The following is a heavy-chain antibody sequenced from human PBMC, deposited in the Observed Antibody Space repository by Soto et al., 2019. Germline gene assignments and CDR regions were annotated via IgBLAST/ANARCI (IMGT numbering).Heavy chain of an antibody. D-gene: IGHD2-21*01. V-gene: IGHV3-33*01. Sequence: QVQLVESGGGVVQPGRSLRLSCAASGFTFRSYGIHWVRQARGTGLEWVAGIWYDGTVKNYADSVKGRFSISRDNSQNTVYLQMNTLRAEDTAVYYCARADCGGQCACDFWGQGTLVSVSS. J-gene: IGHJ4*02. CDR2: IWYDGTVK. CDR1: GFTFRSYG. CDR3: ARADCGGQCACDF.